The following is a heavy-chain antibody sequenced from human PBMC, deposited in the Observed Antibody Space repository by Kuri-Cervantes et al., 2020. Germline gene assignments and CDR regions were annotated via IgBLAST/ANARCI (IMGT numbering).Heavy chain of an antibody. CDR3: ARGHDYGDYGNAFDI. V-gene: IGHV3-9*01. CDR1: GFTFDDYA. Sequence: SLKISCAASGFTFDDYAMQWVRQGPGKGLEWVSRISWNSGRIGYADSVKGRFTISRDNAKNSLYLQMNSLRAEDTAVYYCARGHDYGDYGNAFDIWGQGTMVTVSS. J-gene: IGHJ3*02. D-gene: IGHD4-17*01. CDR2: ISWNSGRI.